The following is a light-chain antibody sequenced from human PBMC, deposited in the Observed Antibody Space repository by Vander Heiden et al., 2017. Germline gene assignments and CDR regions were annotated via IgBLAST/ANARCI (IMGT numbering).Light chain of an antibody. CDR3: ATWDDSLNDLV. V-gene: IGLV1-44*01. CDR1: RSDIGSKS. J-gene: IGLJ3*02. CDR2: RDD. Sequence: QSVPTQPPSASGTPGQRVTISCSGSRSDIGSKSVDWYQQFPRTAPKLRSYRDDQRPSGVPGRFSGSKSGSPASLDISGLQSEDEAEYYCATWDDSLNDLVFGGGTKLTVL.